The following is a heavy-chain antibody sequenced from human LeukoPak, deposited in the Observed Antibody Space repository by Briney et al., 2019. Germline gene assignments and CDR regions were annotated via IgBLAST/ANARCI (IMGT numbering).Heavy chain of an antibody. CDR2: INHSGST. V-gene: IGHV4-34*01. D-gene: IGHD4-17*01. CDR1: GGSFSGYY. J-gene: IGHJ4*02. Sequence: SETLSLTCAVYGGSFSGYYWSWIRQPPVKGLEWIGEINHSGSTNYNPSLKSRVTISVDTSKNQFSLKLSSVTAADTAVYYCARQATVTPKYFDYWGQGTLVTVSS. CDR3: ARQATVTPKYFDY.